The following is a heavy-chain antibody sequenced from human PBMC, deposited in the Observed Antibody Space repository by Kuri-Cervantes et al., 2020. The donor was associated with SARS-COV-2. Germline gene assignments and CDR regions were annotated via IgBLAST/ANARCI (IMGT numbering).Heavy chain of an antibody. V-gene: IGHV1-18*01. CDR3: ARAFCSSTSCYYFDY. D-gene: IGHD2-2*01. CDR2: INAYNGNT. J-gene: IGHJ4*02. CDR1: GYTFTSYG. Sequence: ASVKVSCKASGYTFTSYGISWVRQAPGQWLEWMGWINAYNGNTNYAQKHQGIVTMTSDTSTSTAYMELRSLRSDDTAVYYCARAFCSSTSCYYFDYWGQGTLVTVSS.